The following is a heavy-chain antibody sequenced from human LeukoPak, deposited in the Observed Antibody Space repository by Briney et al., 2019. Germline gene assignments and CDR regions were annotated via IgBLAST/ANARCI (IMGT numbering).Heavy chain of an antibody. CDR2: ISSSSSYI. D-gene: IGHD3-22*01. CDR1: GFTFSSYS. J-gene: IGHJ4*02. Sequence: GGSLRLSCAASGFTFSSYSMNWVRQAPGKGLEWVSSISSSSSYIYYADSVKGRFTISRDNSKNTLYLQMTSLRAEDTAVYYCAKDQVWIVVGSFDYWGQGTLVTVSS. V-gene: IGHV3-21*04. CDR3: AKDQVWIVVGSFDY.